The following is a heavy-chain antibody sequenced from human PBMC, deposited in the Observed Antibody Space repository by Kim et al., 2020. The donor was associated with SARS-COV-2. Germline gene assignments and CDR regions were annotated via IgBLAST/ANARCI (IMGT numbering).Heavy chain of an antibody. Sequence: GGSPRLSCAASGFTVSSNYMSWVRQAPGKGLEWVSVIYSGGSTYYADSVKGRFTISRDNSKNTLYLQMNSLRAEDTAVYYCVRGEGWATVTTDYWGQGTLVTVSS. CDR1: GFTVSSNY. CDR2: IYSGGST. J-gene: IGHJ4*02. V-gene: IGHV3-66*01. D-gene: IGHD4-17*01. CDR3: VRGEGWATVTTDY.